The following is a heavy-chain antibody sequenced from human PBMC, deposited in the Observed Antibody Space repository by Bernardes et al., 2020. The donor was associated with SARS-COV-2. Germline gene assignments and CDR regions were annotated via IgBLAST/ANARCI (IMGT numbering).Heavy chain of an antibody. Sequence: GGSLRLSCAGSGFPFNAHALTWVRRAPGQGLEWVSSISGSGDRTYYADPVKGRFTISRDISKKPVYLQMNSLRAEDTALYYCANDRDIVLGRGPISYAMDAWGQGTTVTVST. V-gene: IGHV3-23*01. CDR2: ISGSGDRT. CDR3: ANDRDIVLGRGPISYAMDA. J-gene: IGHJ6*01. D-gene: IGHD2-8*01. CDR1: GFPFNAHA.